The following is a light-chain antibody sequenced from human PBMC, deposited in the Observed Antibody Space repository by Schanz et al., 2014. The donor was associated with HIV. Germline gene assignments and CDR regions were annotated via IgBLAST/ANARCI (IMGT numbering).Light chain of an antibody. CDR2: GAS. CDR3: QQRYNWPPT. J-gene: IGKJ2*01. Sequence: ESVLTQSPGTLSLSPGERATLSCRASQRVSSSYLAWYQQKPGQAPRVLISGASTRATGIPARFSGSGSGTEFTLTISSLEPEDFAVYYCQQRYNWPPTFGQGTKLDIK. CDR1: QRVSSSY. V-gene: IGKV3D-20*02.